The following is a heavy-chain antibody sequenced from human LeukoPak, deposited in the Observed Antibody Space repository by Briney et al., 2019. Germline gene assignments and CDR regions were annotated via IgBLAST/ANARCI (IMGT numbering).Heavy chain of an antibody. D-gene: IGHD2-2*01. CDR2: IKSKTDGGTT. CDR3: TTDIVVVPAGDYMDV. J-gene: IGHJ6*03. Sequence: GGSLRLSCAASGFTFSNAWMSWVRQAPGKGLEWVGRIKSKTDGGTTDYAAPVKGRFTISRDDSKNTLYLQMNSLKTEDTAVYYCTTDIVVVPAGDYMDVWGKGTTVTVSS. V-gene: IGHV3-15*01. CDR1: GFTFSNAW.